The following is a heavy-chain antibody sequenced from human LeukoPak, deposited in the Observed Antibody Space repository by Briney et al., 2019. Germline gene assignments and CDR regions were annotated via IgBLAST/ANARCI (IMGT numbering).Heavy chain of an antibody. Sequence: PSETLSLTCTVSGGSVSSSSYYWGWIRQPPVKGLEWIGSIYYSGSTYYNPSLKSRVTISVDTSKNQFSLKLSSVTAADTAVYYCARLLVVTAVYFDYWGQGTLVTVSS. J-gene: IGHJ4*02. V-gene: IGHV4-39*01. D-gene: IGHD2-21*02. CDR3: ARLLVVTAVYFDY. CDR1: GGSVSSSSYY. CDR2: IYYSGST.